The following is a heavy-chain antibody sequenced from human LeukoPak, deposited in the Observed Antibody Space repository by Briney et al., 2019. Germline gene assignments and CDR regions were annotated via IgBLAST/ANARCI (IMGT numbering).Heavy chain of an antibody. CDR3: ARDRYCTNGVCYDMDV. D-gene: IGHD2-8*01. Sequence: PGGSLRLSCAASGFTFSSYWMSWVRQAPGKGLEWVANIKQDGSEKYYVDSVKGRFTISRDNAKNSLYLQMNSLRAEDTAVYYCARDRYCTNGVCYDMDVWGKGTTVTVSS. V-gene: IGHV3-7*01. J-gene: IGHJ6*03. CDR1: GFTFSSYW. CDR2: IKQDGSEK.